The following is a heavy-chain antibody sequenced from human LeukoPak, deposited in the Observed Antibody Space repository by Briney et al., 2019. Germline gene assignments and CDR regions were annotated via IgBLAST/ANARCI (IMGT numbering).Heavy chain of an antibody. D-gene: IGHD2-2*01. CDR3: ARTGWGVPAAGDWFDP. Sequence: ASVKVSCKASGYTFTSYAFSWVRQAPGQRLEWIGWVSGYNGNTNYAQKVQGRVTMTTDTSTSTAYMGLRSLRSDDTAVYYCARTGWGVPAAGDWFDPWGQGTLVTVSS. CDR2: VSGYNGNT. J-gene: IGHJ5*02. CDR1: GYTFTSYA. V-gene: IGHV1-18*04.